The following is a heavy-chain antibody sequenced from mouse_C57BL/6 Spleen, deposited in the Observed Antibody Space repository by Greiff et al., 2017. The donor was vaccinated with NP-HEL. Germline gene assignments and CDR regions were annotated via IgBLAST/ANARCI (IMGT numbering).Heavy chain of an antibody. D-gene: IGHD4-1*01. J-gene: IGHJ3*01. Sequence: EVKLMESGPGLVKPSQSLSLTCSVTGYSITSGYYWNWIRQFPGNKLEWMGYISYDGSNNYNPSLKNRISITRDTSKNQFFLKLNSVTTEDTATYYCARDRENWVFAYWGQGTLVTVSA. V-gene: IGHV3-6*01. CDR1: GYSITSGYY. CDR2: ISYDGSN. CDR3: ARDRENWVFAY.